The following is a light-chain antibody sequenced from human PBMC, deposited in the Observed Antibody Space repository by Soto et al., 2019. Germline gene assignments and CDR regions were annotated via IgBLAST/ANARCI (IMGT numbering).Light chain of an antibody. CDR3: SSYTTSNTRQVV. CDR2: DVT. V-gene: IGLV2-14*01. CDR1: SSDVGGYNY. J-gene: IGLJ1*01. Sequence: QSVLTQPASVSGSPGQSITISCTGTSSDVGGYNYVSWYQQHPGKAPRFVIYDVTNRPSWVSNRFSGSKSGNTASLTISGLQAEDEADYYCSSYTTSNTRQVVFGTGTKLTVL.